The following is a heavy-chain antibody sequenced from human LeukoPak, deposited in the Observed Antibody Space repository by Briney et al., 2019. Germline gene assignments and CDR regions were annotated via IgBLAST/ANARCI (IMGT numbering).Heavy chain of an antibody. CDR3: ARRRCSRTNCYSSLDY. V-gene: IGHV4-34*01. Sequence: SETLSLTCAVYGGSFSDYYWAWIRQPPGKGLEWIGEINHNGGINYNPSLKSRVTLSLDTSMNHVSLRLTSVTAADTGVYYCARRRCSRTNCYSSLDYWGQGTLVTVSS. D-gene: IGHD2-2*01. CDR1: GGSFSDYY. CDR2: INHNGGI. J-gene: IGHJ4*02.